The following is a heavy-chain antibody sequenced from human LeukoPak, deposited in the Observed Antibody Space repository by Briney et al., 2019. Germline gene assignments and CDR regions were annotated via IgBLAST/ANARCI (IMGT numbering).Heavy chain of an antibody. D-gene: IGHD3-3*01. CDR1: GGTFSSYA. Sequence: SVKVSRKASGGTFSSYAISWVRQAPGQGLEWMGGIIPIFGTANYAQKFQGRVTITADESTSTAYMELSSLRSEDTAVYYCARIYYDFWSGYIYYFDYWGQGTLVTVSS. CDR3: ARIYYDFWSGYIYYFDY. J-gene: IGHJ4*02. CDR2: IIPIFGTA. V-gene: IGHV1-69*01.